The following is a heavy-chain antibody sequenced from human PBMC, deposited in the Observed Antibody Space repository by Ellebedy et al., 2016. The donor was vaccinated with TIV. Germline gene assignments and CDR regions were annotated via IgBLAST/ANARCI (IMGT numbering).Heavy chain of an antibody. Sequence: GGSLRLSCEASGFSFRSYWMSWVRQAPGKGLEWVANIYQDGSVQYYLDSVKGRFTISRDNAINSLFLQMNSLRAGDTAVYYCARRGSYGDYAVQVNSWFDRWGRGTLVTVSS. CDR1: GFSFRSYW. CDR3: ARRGSYGDYAVQVNSWFDR. J-gene: IGHJ5*02. D-gene: IGHD4-17*01. CDR2: IYQDGSVQ. V-gene: IGHV3-7*01.